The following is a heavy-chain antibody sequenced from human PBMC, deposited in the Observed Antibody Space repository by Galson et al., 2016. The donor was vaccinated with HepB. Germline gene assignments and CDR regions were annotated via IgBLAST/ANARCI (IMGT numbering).Heavy chain of an antibody. CDR1: GGSFTRFA. V-gene: IGHV1-69*04. J-gene: IGHJ4*02. D-gene: IGHD3-10*01. Sequence: SVKVSCKASGGSFTRFALSWVRQAPGQGLEWMGRIIPVLGIVNYAQRFQGRVTISADKTTSTAYMDLISLTSDDTAVYYCARDAFGEFFESSPDAATWGQGTLVTVSS. CDR3: ARDAFGEFFESSPDAAT. CDR2: IIPVLGIV.